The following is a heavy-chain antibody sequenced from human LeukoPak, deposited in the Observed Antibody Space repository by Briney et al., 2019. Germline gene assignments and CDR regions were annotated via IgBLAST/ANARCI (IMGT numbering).Heavy chain of an antibody. CDR1: GFTVSRTY. J-gene: IGHJ3*02. Sequence: GGSLRLSCAALGFTVSRTYMRWVRQAPGKGLEWVSVIYEGGDIYYADSVRGRFAISRDNSKNTVYLQMNGLRGEDTAVYYCARDPSGTGTGFDIWGQGTMLTVSS. D-gene: IGHD3/OR15-3a*01. CDR2: IYEGGDI. V-gene: IGHV3-66*01. CDR3: ARDPSGTGTGFDI.